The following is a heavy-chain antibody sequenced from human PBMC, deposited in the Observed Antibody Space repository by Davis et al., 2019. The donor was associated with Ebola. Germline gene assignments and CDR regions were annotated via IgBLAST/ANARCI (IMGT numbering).Heavy chain of an antibody. CDR2: INHSGST. CDR1: GGSFSGYY. D-gene: IGHD7-27*01. Sequence: PSETLSLTCAVYGGSFSGYYWSWIRQPPGKGLEWIGEINHSGSTNYNPSLKSRVTISVDTSKNQFSLKLSSVTAADTAVYYCARGLGPLDYWGQGTLVTVSS. CDR3: ARGLGPLDY. V-gene: IGHV4-34*01. J-gene: IGHJ4*02.